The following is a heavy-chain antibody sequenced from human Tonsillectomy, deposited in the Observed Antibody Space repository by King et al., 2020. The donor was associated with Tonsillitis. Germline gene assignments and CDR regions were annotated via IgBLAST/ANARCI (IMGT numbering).Heavy chain of an antibody. CDR1: GGSFSGYY. CDR2: INHSGIT. D-gene: IGHD3-3*01. CDR3: ARGGGTIFGVIVADSYYYYMDV. V-gene: IGHV4-34*01. J-gene: IGHJ6*03. Sequence: VQLQQWGARLLKPSETLSLTCAVYGGSFSGYYWTWIRQPPGKGLEWIGEINHSGITNYNPSLESRVTISVDTSKNQFSLTLGSVNAADTAVYYCARGGGTIFGVIVADSYYYYMDVWGKGTTVTVSS.